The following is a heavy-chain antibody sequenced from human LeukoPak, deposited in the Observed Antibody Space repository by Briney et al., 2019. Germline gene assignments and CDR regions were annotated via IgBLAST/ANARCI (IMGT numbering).Heavy chain of an antibody. J-gene: IGHJ6*03. CDR1: GFTFSSYW. D-gene: IGHD6-13*01. Sequence: GGSLRLSCAASGFTFSSYWMSWVRQAPGKGLEWVAFIRYDGSNDYYADSVKGRFTISRDNSKNTLYLQMNSLRTEDTAVYYCAKEGSWTGVYYYMNVWGKGTTVTVSS. CDR2: IRYDGSND. CDR3: AKEGSWTGVYYYMNV. V-gene: IGHV3-30*02.